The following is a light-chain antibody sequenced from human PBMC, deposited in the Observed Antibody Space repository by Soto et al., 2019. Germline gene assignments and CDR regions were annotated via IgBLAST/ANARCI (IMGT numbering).Light chain of an antibody. J-gene: IGKJ1*01. CDR2: GAS. V-gene: IGKV3-20*01. CDR3: EQYGSSPRT. Sequence: EIVLTQSPGTLSLSPGDKATLSCRASQSVSSNYLAWYQQKPGQGPRLLIYGASSRATGIPDRFSGSGSGTDFTLTISRLEQEDFAVYYCEQYGSSPRTFGQGTKVEIK. CDR1: QSVSSNY.